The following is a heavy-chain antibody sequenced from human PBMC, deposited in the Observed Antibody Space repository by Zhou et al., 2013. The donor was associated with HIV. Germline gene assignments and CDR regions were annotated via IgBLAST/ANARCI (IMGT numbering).Heavy chain of an antibody. Sequence: QVQLVQSGAEMKKPGASVNISCKASGYTFTAYYIHWVRQAPGQGLEWMGLINPGIGSRYYAEKFQGRVTMTRDTSTSTVNMQLGTLTSEDTAVYYCNRGMQGWVNDAFDIWGQGTVVTVSS. V-gene: IGHV1-46*03. J-gene: IGHJ3*02. CDR1: GYTFTAYY. CDR3: NRGMQGWVNDAFDI. CDR2: INPGIGSR. D-gene: IGHD2-21*01.